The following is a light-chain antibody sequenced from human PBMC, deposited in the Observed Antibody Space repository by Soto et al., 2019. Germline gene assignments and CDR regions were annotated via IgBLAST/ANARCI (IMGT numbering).Light chain of an antibody. CDR2: GAS. V-gene: IGKV3-11*01. Sequence: EIVLTQSPGTLSLSPGERATLSCRASQSVASNSLAWYQQRYGQSPRLLIYGASDRATGIPARFSGSGSGTDFTLTISSLEPEDFAVYCCQQRSNWPWTFGQGTKVDIK. CDR1: QSVASNS. J-gene: IGKJ1*01. CDR3: QQRSNWPWT.